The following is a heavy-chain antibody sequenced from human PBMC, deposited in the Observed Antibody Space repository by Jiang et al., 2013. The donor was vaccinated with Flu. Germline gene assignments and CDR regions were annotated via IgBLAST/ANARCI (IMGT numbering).Heavy chain of an antibody. Sequence: GKGLEWIGSIYHSGMTYYNPSLKSRVTMSVDTSKNQFALKLSSVTAADTAVYYCARDKMMYYFDSSGPYYFDHWGQGNPGHRLL. CDR3: ARDKMMYYFDSSGPYYFDH. V-gene: IGHV4-38-2*02. CDR2: IYHSGMT. J-gene: IGHJ4*02. D-gene: IGHD3-22*01.